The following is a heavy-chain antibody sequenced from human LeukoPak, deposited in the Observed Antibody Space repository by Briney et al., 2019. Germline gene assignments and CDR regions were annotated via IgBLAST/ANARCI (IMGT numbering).Heavy chain of an antibody. Sequence: ASVKVSCKASGYTFTSYGINWVRQAPGQGLEWMGWISVYNGHTNYAQKFQGRVTMTTDTSTSTAYMELRSLRSDDTAVYYCARARGAITPLGYYYYYMDVWGKGTTVTISS. J-gene: IGHJ6*03. CDR2: ISVYNGHT. V-gene: IGHV1-18*01. CDR1: GYTFTSYG. D-gene: IGHD2-2*01. CDR3: ARARGAITPLGYYYYYMDV.